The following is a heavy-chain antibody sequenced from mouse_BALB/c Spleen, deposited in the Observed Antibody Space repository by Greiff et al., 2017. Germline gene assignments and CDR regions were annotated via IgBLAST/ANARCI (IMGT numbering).Heavy chain of an antibody. V-gene: IGHV5-6*01. D-gene: IGHD2-4*01. CDR1: GFTFSSYG. CDR3: ARLLIYYDYDGGFDY. CDR2: ISSGGSYT. J-gene: IGHJ2*01. Sequence: EVQLVESGGDLVKPGGSLKLSCAASGFTFSSYGMSWVRQTPDKRLEWVATISSGGSYTYYPDSVKGRFTISRDNAKNTLYLQMSSLKSEDTAMYYCARLLIYYDYDGGFDYWGQGTTLTVSS.